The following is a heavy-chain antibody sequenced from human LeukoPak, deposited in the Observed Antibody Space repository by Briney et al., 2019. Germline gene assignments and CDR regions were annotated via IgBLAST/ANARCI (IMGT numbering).Heavy chain of an antibody. J-gene: IGHJ4*02. CDR2: ISHSGDMT. Sequence: PGGSLRLSCAASGFTFSNHGMNWVRQAPGKGLEWVSGISHSGDMTYYADSVKGRFTISRDNSKNTLYLEVISLTAEDTAVYYCAKDDAWLRFGEWSQGTLVTVSS. CDR3: AKDDAWLRFGE. CDR1: GFTFSNHG. V-gene: IGHV3-23*01. D-gene: IGHD3-10*01.